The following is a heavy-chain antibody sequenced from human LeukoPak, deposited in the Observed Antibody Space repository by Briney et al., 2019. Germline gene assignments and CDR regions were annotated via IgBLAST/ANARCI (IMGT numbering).Heavy chain of an antibody. J-gene: IGHJ5*01. CDR3: ARDRGNSDPGDWFDS. Sequence: GGSLRLSCAVSGITLSNYGMSWGRQAPGKGLEWVAGISDSGGRTNYADSVKGRFTISRDNPKNTLYLQMNSLRAEDTAVYYCARDRGNSDPGDWFDSWGQGTLVTVSS. CDR2: ISDSGGRT. CDR1: GITLSNYG. V-gene: IGHV3-23*01. D-gene: IGHD4-23*01.